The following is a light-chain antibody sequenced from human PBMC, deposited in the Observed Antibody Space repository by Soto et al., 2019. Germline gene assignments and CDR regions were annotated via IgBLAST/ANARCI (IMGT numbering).Light chain of an antibody. Sequence: EIVLTQSPGTLSLSPGERATLSCRASQSVSSSYLAWYQQKPGQAPRLRISGASSRATGIPARFSGSGSGTDFTLTISRLEPEYFAVYYCQQYGSSPLSFGGGTKVEIK. CDR2: GAS. CDR1: QSVSSSY. CDR3: QQYGSSPLS. J-gene: IGKJ4*01. V-gene: IGKV3-20*01.